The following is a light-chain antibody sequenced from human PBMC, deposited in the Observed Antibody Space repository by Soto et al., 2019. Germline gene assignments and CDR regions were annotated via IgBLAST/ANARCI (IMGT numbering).Light chain of an antibody. CDR2: NAT. V-gene: IGKV1-5*03. Sequence: DIQMTQSPSTLSASLGTIFTITCRARQSIGDSFAWYQQRPGKDPNLLIYNATTLEGGVPSSFSGSGSGTQFTLTITSLQTDDFATDYCQFYNSYSRTFGQGTKVEVK. CDR1: QSIGDS. J-gene: IGKJ1*01. CDR3: QFYNSYSRT.